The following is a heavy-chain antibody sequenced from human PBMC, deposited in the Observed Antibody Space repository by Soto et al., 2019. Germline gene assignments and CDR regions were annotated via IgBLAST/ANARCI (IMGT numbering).Heavy chain of an antibody. Sequence: EVQLLESGGGLVQPGGSLRLSCAASGFTFSNNAMTWVRQAPGRGLEFVSVISGGGGVTYYADSVKGRFTISRDNSKNTLFLQMNSLRVEDTAIDYCAKDSTESTSWYDFHYWGQGTLVTVS. CDR2: ISGGGGVT. D-gene: IGHD6-13*01. J-gene: IGHJ4*02. CDR3: AKDSTESTSWYDFHY. V-gene: IGHV3-23*01. CDR1: GFTFSNNA.